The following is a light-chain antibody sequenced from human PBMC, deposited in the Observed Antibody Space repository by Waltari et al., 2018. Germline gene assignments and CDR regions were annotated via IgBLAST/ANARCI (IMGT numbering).Light chain of an antibody. J-gene: IGLJ1*01. V-gene: IGLV3-25*03. CDR1: SLSKQF. CDR2: KDS. Sequence: SELTQPPSVSVSPGQTARIICSGASLSKQFAYWYQQKPGQAPVLVIYKDSERPSGIPERFSGSGSGTTVTLTIGGVQAEDEADYYCQSADSSNTYVFGTGTKVTVL. CDR3: QSADSSNTYV.